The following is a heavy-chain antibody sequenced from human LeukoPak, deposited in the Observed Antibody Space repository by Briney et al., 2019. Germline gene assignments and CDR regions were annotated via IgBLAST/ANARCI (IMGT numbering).Heavy chain of an antibody. CDR2: ISGSGGST. D-gene: IGHD2-15*01. Sequence: PGGSLRLSCAASGFTFSSFAMSWVRQTPGEGLEWVSAISGSGGSTFYADSVKGRFTISRDNSKNTLFLQINSLRAEDTAVYYCAKGYCSGSNCYSRFDYWGQGTLVTVSS. CDR1: GFTFSSFA. CDR3: AKGYCSGSNCYSRFDY. J-gene: IGHJ4*02. V-gene: IGHV3-23*01.